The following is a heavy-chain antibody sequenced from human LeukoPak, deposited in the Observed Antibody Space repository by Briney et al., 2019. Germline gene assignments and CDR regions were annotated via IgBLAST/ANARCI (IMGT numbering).Heavy chain of an antibody. CDR3: ARVLLLGYCSSTSCYGPFDY. CDR2: TYYRSKWYN. J-gene: IGHJ4*02. D-gene: IGHD2-2*01. V-gene: IGHV6-1*01. Sequence: KPSQTLSLTCAISGDSVSSNSAAWNWIRQSPSRGLEWLGRTYYRSKWYNDYAVSVKSRITINPDTSKNQFSLQLNSVTPEDTAVYYRARVLLLGYCSSTSCYGPFDYWGQGTLVTVSS. CDR1: GDSVSSNSAA.